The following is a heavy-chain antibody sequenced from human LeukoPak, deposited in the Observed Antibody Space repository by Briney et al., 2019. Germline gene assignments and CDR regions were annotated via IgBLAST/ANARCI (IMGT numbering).Heavy chain of an antibody. Sequence: GGSLRLSCAASGFTFSSYAMHWVRQAPGKGLEWVAVISYDGSNKYYADSVKGRFTISRDNSENTLYLQMNSLRAEDTAVYYCARGGDGYNWSFDYWGQGTLVTVSS. CDR2: ISYDGSNK. J-gene: IGHJ4*02. CDR1: GFTFSSYA. V-gene: IGHV3-30-3*01. CDR3: ARGGDGYNWSFDY. D-gene: IGHD5-24*01.